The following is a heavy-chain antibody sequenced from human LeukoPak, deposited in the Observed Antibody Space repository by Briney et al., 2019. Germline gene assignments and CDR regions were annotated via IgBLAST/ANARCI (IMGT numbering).Heavy chain of an antibody. V-gene: IGHV4-59*01. D-gene: IGHD3-9*01. CDR3: ARSYYDILTGYYPFDY. CDR2: VHYNGST. J-gene: IGHJ4*02. CDR1: GDSISGYY. Sequence: SETLSLTCTVSGDSISGYYWSWIRQPPGKRLEWIGYVHYNGSTKYNPSLRSRVAMSVDTSKNHFSLKLSSVTAADTAVYYCARSYYDILTGYYPFDYWGQGTLVTVSS.